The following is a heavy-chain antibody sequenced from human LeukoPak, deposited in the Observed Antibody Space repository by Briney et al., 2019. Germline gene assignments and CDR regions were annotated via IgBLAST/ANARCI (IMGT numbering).Heavy chain of an antibody. CDR2: INPNSGGT. D-gene: IGHD2-15*01. CDR3: ATYTWYAFDI. CDR1: GYTFTGYS. J-gene: IGHJ3*02. V-gene: IGHV1-2*02. Sequence: ASLNVSCKASGYTFTGYSMHWVRQTPGQGGGWVGWINPNSGGTNYAQKFQGRVTMNRDTSISTAYMELSRLGSDDWAVYYCATYTWYAFDIWGQGTMVTVSS.